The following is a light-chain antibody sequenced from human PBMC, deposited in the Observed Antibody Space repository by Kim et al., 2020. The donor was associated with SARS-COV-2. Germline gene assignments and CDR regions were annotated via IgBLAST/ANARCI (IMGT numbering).Light chain of an antibody. V-gene: IGKV3-20*01. CDR3: KQYDSSPRT. J-gene: IGKJ1*01. CDR2: GAS. CDR1: RSVGRSY. Sequence: GERANRSRQASRSVGRSYLAWYQQKPGQAPRLLLYGASSRAAGIPDRFSGSGSGTDFTLTISRLEPEDFAVYYCKQYDSSPRTFGQGAKVDIK.